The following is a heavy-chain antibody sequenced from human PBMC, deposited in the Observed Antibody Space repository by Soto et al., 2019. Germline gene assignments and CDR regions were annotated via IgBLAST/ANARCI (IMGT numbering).Heavy chain of an antibody. CDR3: ARKRVAATRRAFDI. J-gene: IGHJ3*02. Sequence: SETLSLTCTVSGGSVSSGSYYWSWIRQPPGKGLEWIGYIYYSGSTNYNPSLKSRVTISVDTSKNQFSLKLSSVTAADTAVYYCARKRVAATRRAFDIWGQGTMVTVSS. CDR2: IYYSGST. CDR1: GGSVSSGSYY. V-gene: IGHV4-61*01. D-gene: IGHD2-15*01.